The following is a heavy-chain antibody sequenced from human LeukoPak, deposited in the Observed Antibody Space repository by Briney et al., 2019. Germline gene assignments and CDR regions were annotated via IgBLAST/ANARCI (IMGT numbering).Heavy chain of an antibody. D-gene: IGHD2-21*02. CDR3: ATLCGGDCLDAFDI. J-gene: IGHJ3*02. Sequence: GGSLRLSCAASGFTFSSYGMHWVRQAPGKGLEWVAVIWYDGSNKYYADSVKGRFTISRDNSKNTLYLQMNSLRAEDTAVYYCATLCGGDCLDAFDIWGQGTMVTVSS. CDR2: IWYDGSNK. V-gene: IGHV3-33*01. CDR1: GFTFSSYG.